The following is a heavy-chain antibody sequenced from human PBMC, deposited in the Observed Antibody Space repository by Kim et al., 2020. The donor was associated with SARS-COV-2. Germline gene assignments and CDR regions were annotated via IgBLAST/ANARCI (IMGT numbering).Heavy chain of an antibody. Sequence: SETLSLTCAVSGGSISSSNWWSWVRQPPGKGLEWIGEIYHSGSTNYNPSLKSRVTISVDKSKNQFSLKLSSVTAADTAVYYCAREGGYSGSSDAFDIWGQGTMVTVSS. CDR1: GGSISSSNW. CDR3: AREGGYSGSSDAFDI. J-gene: IGHJ3*02. D-gene: IGHD1-26*01. V-gene: IGHV4-4*02. CDR2: IYHSGST.